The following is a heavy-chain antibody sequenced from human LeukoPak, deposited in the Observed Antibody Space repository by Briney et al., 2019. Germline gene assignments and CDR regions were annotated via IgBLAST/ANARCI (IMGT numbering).Heavy chain of an antibody. Sequence: ASVKVSCKASGYTFTGYYMHWVRQAPGQGLEWVGWINPNSGGTNYAQKFQGRVTMTRDTSISTAYMELSRLRSDDTAVYYCARDRAYYDSSGPDYWGQGTLVTVSS. J-gene: IGHJ4*02. D-gene: IGHD3-22*01. CDR3: ARDRAYYDSSGPDY. V-gene: IGHV1-2*02. CDR1: GYTFTGYY. CDR2: INPNSGGT.